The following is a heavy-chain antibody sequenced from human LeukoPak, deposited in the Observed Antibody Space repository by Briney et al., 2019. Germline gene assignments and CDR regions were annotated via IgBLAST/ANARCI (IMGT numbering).Heavy chain of an antibody. CDR2: IYYSGST. D-gene: IGHD6-13*01. CDR1: GGSISSSSYY. J-gene: IGHJ5*02. CDR3: ARPFSSSWYGGNWFDP. Sequence: SETLSLTCTVSGGSISSSSYYWGWIRQPPGKGLEWIGSIYYSGSTYYNPSLKSRVTISVDTSKNQFSLKLSSVTAADTAVYYCARPFSSSWYGGNWFDPWGQGTLVTVSS. V-gene: IGHV4-39*01.